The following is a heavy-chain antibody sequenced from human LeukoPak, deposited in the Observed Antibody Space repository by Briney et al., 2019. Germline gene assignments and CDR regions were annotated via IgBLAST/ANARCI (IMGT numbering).Heavy chain of an antibody. CDR3: ARARSTGYYVADY. V-gene: IGHV3-20*04. Sequence: GSLRLSCAATGFTFDDSGMSWVRQTPGKGLESVSGINWHGGSTGYADSVKGRFTITRDNAKNSLYLQMNSLRAEDTALYYWARARSTGYYVADYWGQGTRVTVSS. CDR2: INWHGGST. D-gene: IGHD3-9*01. J-gene: IGHJ4*02. CDR1: GFTFDDSG.